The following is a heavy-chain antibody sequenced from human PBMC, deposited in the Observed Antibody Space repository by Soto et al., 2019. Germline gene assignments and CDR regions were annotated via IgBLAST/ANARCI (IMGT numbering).Heavy chain of an antibody. CDR3: ARDAAGGYSRLLSSGYGMDV. J-gene: IGHJ6*02. V-gene: IGHV3-30-3*01. CDR1: GFTFSSYA. Sequence: LRLSCAASGFTFSSYAMHWVRQAPGRGLEWVAVISYDGSNKYYADSVKGRFTISRDNSKNTLYLQMNSLRAEDTAVYYCARDAAGGYSRLLSSGYGMDVWGQGTTVTVSS. D-gene: IGHD6-13*01. CDR2: ISYDGSNK.